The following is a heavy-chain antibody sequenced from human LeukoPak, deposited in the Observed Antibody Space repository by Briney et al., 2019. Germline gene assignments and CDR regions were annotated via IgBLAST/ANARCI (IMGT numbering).Heavy chain of an antibody. CDR1: GGSISSYY. V-gene: IGHV4-59*01. CDR2: IYYSGST. Sequence: SETLSLTCTVSGGSISSYYWSWIRQPPGKGLEWIGYIYYSGSTNYNPSLKSRVTISVDTSKNQFPLKLSSVTAADTAVYYCARVSRYSSGYYYMDVWGKGTTVTVSS. D-gene: IGHD6-19*01. J-gene: IGHJ6*03. CDR3: ARVSRYSSGYYYMDV.